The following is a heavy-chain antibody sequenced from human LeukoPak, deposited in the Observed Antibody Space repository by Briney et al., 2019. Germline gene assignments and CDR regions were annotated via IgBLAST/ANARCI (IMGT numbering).Heavy chain of an antibody. D-gene: IGHD5-24*01. CDR2: IYTSGST. CDR1: GGSISSYY. V-gene: IGHV4-4*09. CDR3: AARKRDGYTRWFDP. J-gene: IGHJ5*02. Sequence: KTSETLSLTCTVSGGSISSYYWSWIRQPPGKGLERIGYIYTSGSTNYDPSLKSRVTISVDTSKNQFSLKLSSVTAADTAVYYCAARKRDGYTRWFDPWGQGTLVTVSS.